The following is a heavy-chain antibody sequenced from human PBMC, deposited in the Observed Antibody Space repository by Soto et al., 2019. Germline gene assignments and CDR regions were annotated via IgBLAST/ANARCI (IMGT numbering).Heavy chain of an antibody. J-gene: IGHJ6*02. V-gene: IGHV4-34*01. CDR1: GGSFSGYY. D-gene: IGHD3-10*01. CDR3: ARERNYYGSGSYYPYYYGMDV. CDR2: INHSGST. Sequence: PSETLSLTCAVYGGSFSGYYWSWIRQPPGKGLEWIGEINHSGSTNYNPSLKSRVTISVDTSKNQFSLKLSSVTAADTAVYYCARERNYYGSGSYYPYYYGMDVWAQGTTVTV.